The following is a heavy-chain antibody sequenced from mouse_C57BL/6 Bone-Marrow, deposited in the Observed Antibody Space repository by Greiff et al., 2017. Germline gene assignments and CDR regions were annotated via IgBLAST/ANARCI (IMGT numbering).Heavy chain of an antibody. CDR3: ASYAMDY. J-gene: IGHJ4*01. V-gene: IGHV1-4*01. Sequence: VQLQQSGAELARPGASVQMSCKASGYTFTSYTMHWVKPRPGQGLEWIGYINPRSGYTKYNQKFKDTATLTAEKSSSTAYMQLSSLTSEDSAVYYCASYAMDYWGQGTSVTVS. CDR1: GYTFTSYT. CDR2: INPRSGYT.